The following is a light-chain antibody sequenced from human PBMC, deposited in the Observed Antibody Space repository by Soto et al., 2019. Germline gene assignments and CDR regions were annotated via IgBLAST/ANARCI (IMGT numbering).Light chain of an antibody. V-gene: IGKV1-5*01. CDR1: QDIDTW. CDR3: QQYDTYPWT. CDR2: DAS. J-gene: IGKJ1*01. Sequence: DIQMTQSPSTLSASVGERVTISCRASQDIDTWVAWYQQKPGEAPRILIYDASILGSGVPSRFSGSGSGTEFTLTISSLQPDDSASYHCQQYDTYPWTFGQGTKVEI.